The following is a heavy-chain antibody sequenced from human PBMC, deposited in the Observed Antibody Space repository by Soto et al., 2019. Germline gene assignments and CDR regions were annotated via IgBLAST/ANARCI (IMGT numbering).Heavy chain of an antibody. CDR3: AKRPTSTGFGDPFDI. CDR1: DFTFSSYA. D-gene: IGHD3-10*01. Sequence: RGSLLLSCASSDFTFSSYAMSWVRQAPGKGLEWVSTISSSGGNTYYTDSVKGRFTISIDNSKNTLYLQMNSLRAEDTAIYYCAKRPTSTGFGDPFDIWGQGTMVTVSS. CDR2: ISSSGGNT. J-gene: IGHJ3*02. V-gene: IGHV3-23*01.